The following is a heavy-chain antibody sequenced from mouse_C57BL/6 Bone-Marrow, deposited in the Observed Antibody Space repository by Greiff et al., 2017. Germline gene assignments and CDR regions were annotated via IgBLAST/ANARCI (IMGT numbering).Heavy chain of an antibody. Sequence: EVQLVESGGGLVKPGGSLKLSCAASGFTFSDYGMHWVRQAPEKGLEWVAYISSGSSTIYYAVTVKGRFTISRDNAKNNRFLQMTSQRSEDTAMDSFARGDYNYEGAWFAYWGQGTLVTVSA. CDR1: GFTFSDYG. J-gene: IGHJ3*01. CDR3: ARGDYNYEGAWFAY. V-gene: IGHV5-17*01. D-gene: IGHD2-12*01. CDR2: ISSGSSTI.